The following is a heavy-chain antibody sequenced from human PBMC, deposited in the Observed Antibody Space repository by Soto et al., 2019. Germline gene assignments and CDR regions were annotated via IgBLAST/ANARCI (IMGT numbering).Heavy chain of an antibody. J-gene: IGHJ5*02. CDR3: AIAAYCSSTSCYHSSSWAFDP. D-gene: IGHD2-2*01. CDR2: INHSGST. Sequence: PSETLSLTCAVSGGSFSGYYWRWIRQPPGKGLEWIGEINHSGSTNYNPSLKSRVTISVDTSKNQFSLKLSSVTAADTAVYCCAIAAYCSSTSCYHSSSWAFDPWGQGTLVTVS. CDR1: GGSFSGYY. V-gene: IGHV4-34*01.